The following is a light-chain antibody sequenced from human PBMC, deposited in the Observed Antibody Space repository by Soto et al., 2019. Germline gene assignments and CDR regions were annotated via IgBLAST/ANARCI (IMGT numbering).Light chain of an antibody. CDR2: DAS. CDR1: QSINSY. J-gene: IGKJ1*01. CDR3: QQYNSYWT. Sequence: DIQMTQSPSSLSASVGDRFTITCRASQSINSYLNWYQQKPGKAPKLLIYDASTLESGVPSRFSGRGSGTEFTLTISSLQPDDFATYYCQQYNSYWTFGQGTKVDIK. V-gene: IGKV1-5*01.